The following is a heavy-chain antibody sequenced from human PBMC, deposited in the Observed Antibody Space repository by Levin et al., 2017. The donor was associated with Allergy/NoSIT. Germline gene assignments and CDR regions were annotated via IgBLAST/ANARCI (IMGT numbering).Heavy chain of an antibody. CDR2: ISSSSSYI. D-gene: IGHD3-22*01. CDR3: ARDLGYDSSGLGDI. Sequence: SGGSLRLSCAASGFTFSSYSMNWVRQAPGKGLEWVSSISSSSSYIYYADSVKGRFTISRDNAKNSLYLQMNSLRAEDTAVYYCARDLGYDSSGLGDIWGQGTMVTVSS. J-gene: IGHJ3*02. V-gene: IGHV3-21*01. CDR1: GFTFSSYS.